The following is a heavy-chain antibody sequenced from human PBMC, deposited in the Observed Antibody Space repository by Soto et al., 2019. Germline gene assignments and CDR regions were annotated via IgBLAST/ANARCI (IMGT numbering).Heavy chain of an antibody. Sequence: SVKVSCKASGFTFTSSAVQWVRQARGQRLEWIGWIVVSSGNTNYAQKFQERVTITRDMSTSTAYMELSSLRSEDTAVYYCAADPGAGTNYYYGMDVWGQGTTVTVSS. D-gene: IGHD1-1*01. J-gene: IGHJ6*02. V-gene: IGHV1-58*01. CDR1: GFTFTSSA. CDR2: IVVSSGNT. CDR3: AADPGAGTNYYYGMDV.